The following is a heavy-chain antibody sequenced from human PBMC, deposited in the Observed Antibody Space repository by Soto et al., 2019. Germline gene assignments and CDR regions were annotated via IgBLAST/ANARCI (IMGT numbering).Heavy chain of an antibody. CDR1: GYTFTGYY. CDR2: INPNSGGT. D-gene: IGHD6-19*01. CDR3: VRDPTSYSSGWYVFDY. Sequence: QVQLVQSGAEVKKPGASVKVSCKASGYTFTGYYMHWVRQAPGQGLEWMGWINPNSGGTNYAQKFQGWVTMTRDTSISTAYMELSRLRSDDTAVYYCVRDPTSYSSGWYVFDYWGQGTLVTVSS. V-gene: IGHV1-2*04. J-gene: IGHJ4*02.